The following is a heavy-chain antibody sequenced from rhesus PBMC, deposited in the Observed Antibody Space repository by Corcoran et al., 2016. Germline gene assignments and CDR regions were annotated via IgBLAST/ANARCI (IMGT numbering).Heavy chain of an antibody. V-gene: IGHV4-122*02. D-gene: IGHD4-29*01. CDR1: GDSLSSGYYY. CDR2: LSYSGST. CDR3: ARPGVGSSGYGLNS. Sequence: QVQLQESGPGLVKPSETLSLTCVVSGDSLSSGYYYWSWIRQSPETGLEWIGYLSYSGSTSDNPALKSRVTISRDTSKNQVSLKMNSMTAADTAVYYCARPGVGSSGYGLNSWGQGVVVTVSS. J-gene: IGHJ6*01.